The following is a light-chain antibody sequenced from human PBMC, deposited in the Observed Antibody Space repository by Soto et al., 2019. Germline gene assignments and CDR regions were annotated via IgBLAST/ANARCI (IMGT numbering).Light chain of an antibody. V-gene: IGKV1-39*01. J-gene: IGKJ4*01. CDR3: QQTYSTPLT. Sequence: IPMTQSPSSLSASVRDTVTITCRASQNIDRYVNWYQHRPGQTPTLLIFRASSLQRGVPTRFSGSGSGTHYTLVINSLQPEDFGTYFCQQTYSTPLTFGGGTRVEI. CDR2: RAS. CDR1: QNIDRY.